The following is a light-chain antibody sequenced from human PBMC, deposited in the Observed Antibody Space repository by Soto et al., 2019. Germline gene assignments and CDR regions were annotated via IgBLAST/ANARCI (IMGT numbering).Light chain of an antibody. CDR3: MQGTYWPRT. J-gene: IGKJ1*01. CDR1: QSLVYSDGNTY. V-gene: IGKV2-30*01. Sequence: EVLMTQSPLSLSVTLGQPASISCRASQSLVYSDGNTYLNWFHQRPGQSPRRLIYKVSNRDSGVPDRFSGSGSGADFTLQISRVEADDVGVYFCMQGTYWPRTFGQGTKVQIK. CDR2: KVS.